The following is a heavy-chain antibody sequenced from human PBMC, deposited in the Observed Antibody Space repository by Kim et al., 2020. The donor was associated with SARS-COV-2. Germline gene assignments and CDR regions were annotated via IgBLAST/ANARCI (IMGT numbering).Heavy chain of an antibody. V-gene: IGHV3-23*01. J-gene: IGHJ6*04. CDR3: AKGGYSEPTGASHYYYYGMDV. CDR2: ISGGGDVT. CDR1: GFTFSTYT. Sequence: GGSLRLSCAASGFTFSTYTMTWGRQAPGKGLEWVSAISGGGDVTTYAASVKGRFTISRDNSKNTLYLQMNTLRVEDAALYYCAKGGYSEPTGASHYYYYGMDVWGKGTTVTVSS. D-gene: IGHD5-18*01.